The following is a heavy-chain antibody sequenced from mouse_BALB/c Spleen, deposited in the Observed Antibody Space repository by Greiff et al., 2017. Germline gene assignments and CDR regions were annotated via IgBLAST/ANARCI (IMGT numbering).Heavy chain of an antibody. CDR3: ARSYVDYAMDY. CDR2: ISSGGSYT. Sequence: EVKLVESGGGLVKPGGSLKLSCAASGFTFSSYAMSWVRQSPEKRLEWVAEISSGGSYTYYPDTVTGRFTISRDNAKNTLYLEMSSLRSEDTAMYYCARSYVDYAMDYWGQGTSVTVSS. V-gene: IGHV5-9-4*01. D-gene: IGHD2-12*01. J-gene: IGHJ4*01. CDR1: GFTFSSYA.